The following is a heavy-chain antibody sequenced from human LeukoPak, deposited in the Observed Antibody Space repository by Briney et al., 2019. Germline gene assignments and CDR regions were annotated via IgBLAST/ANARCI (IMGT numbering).Heavy chain of an antibody. CDR2: ISWNSGSI. D-gene: IGHD3-9*01. Sequence: GGSLRLSCAASGFTFDDYAMHWVRQAPGKGLEWVSGISWNSGSIGYADSVKGRFTISRDNAKNSLYLQMNSLRAEDTALYYCAKGYYDILTAHYWYFDLWGRGTLVTVSS. CDR3: AKGYYDILTAHYWYFDL. CDR1: GFTFDDYA. V-gene: IGHV3-9*01. J-gene: IGHJ2*01.